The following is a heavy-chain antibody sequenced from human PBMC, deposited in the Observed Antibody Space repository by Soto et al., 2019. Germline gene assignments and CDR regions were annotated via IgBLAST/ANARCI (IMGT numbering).Heavy chain of an antibody. CDR1: GGTISGYY. CDR3: ARVLRGWFDP. CDR2: IYSSGNT. V-gene: IGHV4-4*07. J-gene: IGHJ5*02. Sequence: SETLSLTCSVSGGTISGYYWTWIRQPAGKGLEWIGRIYSSGNTKYNPSLESRVAMSVDKTKNDVSLKLTSVTAADTAVYYCARVLRGWFDPWGQGTPVTVSS.